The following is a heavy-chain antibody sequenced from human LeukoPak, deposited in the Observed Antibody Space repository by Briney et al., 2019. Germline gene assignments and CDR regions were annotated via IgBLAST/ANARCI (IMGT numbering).Heavy chain of an antibody. Sequence: ASVKVSCKASGYTFTSYGISCVRQATGQRLEWMGGISGYNGNTNYAQKLQGRVTMTADTSTSTANMELRSLRSDDTAVYYWARARGSYTFTGSGPFDYWGQGTLVTVSS. CDR1: GYTFTSYG. J-gene: IGHJ4*02. D-gene: IGHD1-26*01. CDR2: ISGYNGNT. V-gene: IGHV1-18*01. CDR3: ARARGSYTFTGSGPFDY.